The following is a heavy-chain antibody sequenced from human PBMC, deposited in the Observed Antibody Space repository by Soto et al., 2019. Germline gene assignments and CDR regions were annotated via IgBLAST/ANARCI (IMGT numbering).Heavy chain of an antibody. CDR2: ISYDGSNK. D-gene: IGHD3-10*01. J-gene: IGHJ6*02. Sequence: GGSLRLSCAASGFTFSSYGMHWVRQAPGKGLEWVAVISYDGSNKYYADSVKGRFTISRDNSKNTLYLQMNSLRAEDTAVYYCAKDPSGGSGSYYLFYYYYYGMDVWGQGTTVTVSS. CDR1: GFTFSSYG. CDR3: AKDPSGGSGSYYLFYYYYYGMDV. V-gene: IGHV3-30*18.